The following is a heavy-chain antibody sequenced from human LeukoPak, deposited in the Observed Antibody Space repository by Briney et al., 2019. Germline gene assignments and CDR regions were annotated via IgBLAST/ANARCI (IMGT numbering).Heavy chain of an antibody. Sequence: PGGSLRLSCAASGFTFSSYAMSWVRQAPGKGLEWVSAISGSGGSTYYADSVKGRFTISRDNSKNTLYLQMNSLRAEDTAVYYCARGDSTNNPGYYYYYYGMDVWGQGTTVTVSS. CDR3: ARGDSTNNPGYYYYYYGMDV. V-gene: IGHV3-23*01. D-gene: IGHD1-14*01. CDR2: ISGSGGST. J-gene: IGHJ6*02. CDR1: GFTFSSYA.